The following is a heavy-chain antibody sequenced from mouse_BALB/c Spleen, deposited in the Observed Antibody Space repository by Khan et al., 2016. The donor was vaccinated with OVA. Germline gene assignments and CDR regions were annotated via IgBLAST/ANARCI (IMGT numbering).Heavy chain of an antibody. J-gene: IGHJ3*01. CDR1: GFTFSPYS. CDR3: ATHLSESFAY. CDR2: ISSDGDYT. Sequence: EVELVESGGDLVKSGGSLKLSCAASGFTFSPYSMSWVRQTPDKRLEWVATISSDGDYTYYPDSVKGRFNISRDNAKNTLYMQISSLKSEDSAVYYCATHLSESFAYWGQGTLVTVSA. V-gene: IGHV5-6*01.